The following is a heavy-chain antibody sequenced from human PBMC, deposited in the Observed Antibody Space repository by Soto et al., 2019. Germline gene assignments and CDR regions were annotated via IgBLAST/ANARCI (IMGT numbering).Heavy chain of an antibody. CDR2: IVGGDGGRSFTK. CDR3: VKNYIQLYF. CDR1: GFTFSSYG. V-gene: IGHV3-23*01. D-gene: IGHD5-18*01. Sequence: PGGSLRLSCAASGFTFSSYGMHWVRQAPGKGLEWVSAIVGGDGGRSFTKYYADSVKGRFTISKDNSKNMLYLEMNSLRAEDTAVYYCVKNYIQLYFRGQGTLVTVSS. J-gene: IGHJ4*02.